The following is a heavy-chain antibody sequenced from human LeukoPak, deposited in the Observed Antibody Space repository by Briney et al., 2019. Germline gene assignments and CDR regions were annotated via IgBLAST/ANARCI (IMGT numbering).Heavy chain of an antibody. Sequence: PGGSLRLSCAASGFTFSSYAMSWVRQAPGKGLEWVSAISGSGGSTYYADSVKGRFTISRDNSKNTLYLQMNSLRAEDTAVYYCAKEYAGSYYYYYYVDVWGKGTTVTVSS. CDR3: AKEYAGSYYYYYYVDV. CDR1: GFTFSSYA. CDR2: ISGSGGST. D-gene: IGHD1-26*01. V-gene: IGHV3-23*01. J-gene: IGHJ6*03.